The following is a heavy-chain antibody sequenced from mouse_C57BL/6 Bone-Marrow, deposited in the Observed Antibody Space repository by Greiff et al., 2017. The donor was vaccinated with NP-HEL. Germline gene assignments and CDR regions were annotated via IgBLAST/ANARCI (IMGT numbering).Heavy chain of an antibody. J-gene: IGHJ4*01. D-gene: IGHD1-1*01. CDR1: GYTFTSYG. V-gene: IGHV1-81*01. CDR2: IYPRSGNT. CDR3: ARTRDYHGSSHAYAMDY. Sequence: VQLQQSGAELARPGASVKLSCKASGYTFTSYGISWVKQRTGQGLEWIGEIYPRSGNTYYNEKFKGKATLTADKSSSTAYMELRSLTSEDSAVYFCARTRDYHGSSHAYAMDYWGQGTSVTVSS.